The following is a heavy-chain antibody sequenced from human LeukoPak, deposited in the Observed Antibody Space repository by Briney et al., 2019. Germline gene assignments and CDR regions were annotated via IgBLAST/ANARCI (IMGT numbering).Heavy chain of an antibody. CDR3: VSGFLQWLY. D-gene: IGHD3-3*01. J-gene: IGHJ4*02. CDR1: GFIFGGYW. CDR2: TNPDGSIK. V-gene: IGHV3-7*01. Sequence: GGSLRLSCAASGFIFGGYWMSWVRQAPGRGLEWVANTNPDGSIKYYVDSVNGRFTISRDNAKNSLYLQMNSLRAEDTTVYYCVSGFLQWLYWGQGTLVTVSS.